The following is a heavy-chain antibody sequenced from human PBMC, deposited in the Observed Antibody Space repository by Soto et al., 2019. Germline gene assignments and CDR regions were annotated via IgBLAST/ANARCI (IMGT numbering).Heavy chain of an antibody. CDR2: IYPGDSDT. CDR3: ARKDSSSAFDY. J-gene: IGHJ4*02. V-gene: IGHV5-51*01. Sequence: SCKGSGYSFTTYWIGWVRQMPGKGLEWMGIIYPGDSDTRYSPSFQGQVTVSADKYISTAYLQWSSLKASDTAMYYCARKDSSSAFDYWGQGTLVTVSS. D-gene: IGHD3-22*01. CDR1: GYSFTTYW.